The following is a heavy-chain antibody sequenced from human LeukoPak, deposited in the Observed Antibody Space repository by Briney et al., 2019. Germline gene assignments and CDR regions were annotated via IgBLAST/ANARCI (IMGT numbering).Heavy chain of an antibody. V-gene: IGHV3-11*01. CDR2: ISSSGSTI. CDR1: GFTFSDYY. J-gene: IGHJ4*02. CDR3: ARASLRWLQFTPLDY. Sequence: GGSLRLSCAASGFTFSDYYMSWIRQAPGKGLEWVSYISSSGSTIYYADSVKRRFTISRDNAKNSLYLQMNSLRAEDTAVYYCARASLRWLQFTPLDYWGQGTLVTVSS. D-gene: IGHD5-24*01.